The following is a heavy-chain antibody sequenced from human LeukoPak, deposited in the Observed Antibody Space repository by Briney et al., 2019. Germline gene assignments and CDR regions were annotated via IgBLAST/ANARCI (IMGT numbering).Heavy chain of an antibody. CDR2: INHSGST. CDR1: GGSFSGYY. CDR3: ARGQDDSSGYYRRTYYFDY. D-gene: IGHD3-22*01. Sequence: SETLSLTCAVYGGSFSGYYWSWIRQPPRKGLEWIGEINHSGSTNYNPSLKSRVTISVDTSKNQFSLKLSSVTAADTAVYYCARGQDDSSGYYRRTYYFDYWGQGTLVTVSS. V-gene: IGHV4-34*01. J-gene: IGHJ4*02.